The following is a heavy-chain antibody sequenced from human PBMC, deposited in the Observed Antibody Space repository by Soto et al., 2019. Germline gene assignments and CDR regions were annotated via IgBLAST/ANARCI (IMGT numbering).Heavy chain of an antibody. CDR3: ARYSGYDLGNWFDP. V-gene: IGHV1-18*01. D-gene: IGHD5-12*01. J-gene: IGHJ5*02. CDR2: ISAYNGNT. CDR1: GYTFTSYG. Sequence: ASVKVSCKAFGYTFTSYGTSWVRQAPGQGLEWMGWISAYNGNTNYAQKLQGRVTMTTDTSTSTAYMELRSLRSDDTAVYYCARYSGYDLGNWFDPWGQGTLVTVSS.